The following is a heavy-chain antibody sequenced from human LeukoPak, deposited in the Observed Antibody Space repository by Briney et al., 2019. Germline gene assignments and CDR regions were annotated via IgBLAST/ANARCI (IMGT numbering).Heavy chain of an antibody. J-gene: IGHJ4*02. CDR1: GFTFASYS. CDR2: ISSGSIYI. CDR3: ARDGRGSYYFDY. V-gene: IGHV3-21*01. D-gene: IGHD1-26*01. Sequence: GGSLRLSCVASGFTFASYSVNWVRQAPGKGLEWVASISSGSIYIYYADSVKGRFTISRDNAKNSLYPQMNSLRAEDTAVYYCARDGRGSYYFDYWGQGTLVTVSS.